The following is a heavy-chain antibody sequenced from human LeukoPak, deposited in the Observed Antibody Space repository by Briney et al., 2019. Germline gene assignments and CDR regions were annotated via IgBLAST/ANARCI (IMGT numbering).Heavy chain of an antibody. CDR2: ISDSVGGT. J-gene: IGHJ4*02. CDR3: AKGGSSGWYHLDF. D-gene: IGHD6-19*01. V-gene: IGHV3-23*01. CDR1: GFTFSSYA. Sequence: PGGSLRLSCAASGFTFSSYAMSWVRQAPGKGLDWVSLISDSVGGTYYADSVKGRFTISRDNSKNTLYLQMNSLRAEDTAVYYCAKGGSSGWYHLDFWGQGILVTVSS.